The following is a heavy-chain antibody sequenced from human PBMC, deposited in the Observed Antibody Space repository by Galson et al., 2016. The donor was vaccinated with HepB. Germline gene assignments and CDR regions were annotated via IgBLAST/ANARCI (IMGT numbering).Heavy chain of an antibody. D-gene: IGHD3-3*01. CDR1: GFTFNSYA. CDR2: VSGGGGST. V-gene: IGHV3-23*01. J-gene: IGHJ4*02. CDR3: AKDRRGRFLEWLSFFDY. Sequence: SLRLSCAASGFTFNSYAMSWVRQAPGKGLEWVSIVSGGGGSTYYADSVKGRFTISRDNSKNTLYLQMNSLRAEDTAVYYCAKDRRGRFLEWLSFFDYWGQGTLVTVSS.